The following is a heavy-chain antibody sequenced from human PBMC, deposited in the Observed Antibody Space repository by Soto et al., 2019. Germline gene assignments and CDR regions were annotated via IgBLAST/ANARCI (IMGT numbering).Heavy chain of an antibody. D-gene: IGHD3-10*01. V-gene: IGHV1-69*06. J-gene: IGHJ3*01. Sequence: QVPLEQSGAEVKKPGSSVKISCKASGGSLSDHGVSWLRQAPGQGLEWVGGTIPVFNAAKYAPKFQGRVTIAADKSTNIAYMELGSLRSDDTAFYYCARGVYGSGNYYTGPSAFDLWGQGTLVIVSS. CDR1: GGSLSDHG. CDR3: ARGVYGSGNYYTGPSAFDL. CDR2: TIPVFNAA.